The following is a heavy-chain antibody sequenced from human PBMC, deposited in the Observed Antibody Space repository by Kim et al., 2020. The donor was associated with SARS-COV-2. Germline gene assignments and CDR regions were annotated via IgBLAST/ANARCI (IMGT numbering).Heavy chain of an antibody. Sequence: SETLSLTCAVYGGSFSGYYWSWIRQPPGKGLEWIGEINHSGSTKYNPSLKSRVTISVDTSKNQFSLKLSSVTAAETAVYYCAQSIAAAGYYFDYWGQGTLVTVSS. CDR1: GGSFSGYY. J-gene: IGHJ4*02. D-gene: IGHD6-13*01. V-gene: IGHV4-34*01. CDR2: INHSGST. CDR3: AQSIAAAGYYFDY.